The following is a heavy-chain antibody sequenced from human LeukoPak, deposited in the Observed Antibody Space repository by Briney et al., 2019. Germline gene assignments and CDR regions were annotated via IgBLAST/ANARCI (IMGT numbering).Heavy chain of an antibody. J-gene: IGHJ4*02. CDR3: ARDFERPDC. Sequence: GASVKVSCKASGYTFTDYYIHWVRQAPGQGLEWMGRINPNSGGTNYAQKFQGRVTMTRDTSISTAYMELRRLRSDDTAVYYCARDFERPDCWGQGNLVTVSS. CDR1: GYTFTDYY. V-gene: IGHV1-2*06. CDR2: INPNSGGT.